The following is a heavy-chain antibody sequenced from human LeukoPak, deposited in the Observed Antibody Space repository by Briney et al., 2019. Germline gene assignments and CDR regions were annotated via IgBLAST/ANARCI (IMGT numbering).Heavy chain of an antibody. CDR3: TGSGFEH. D-gene: IGHD5-12*01. V-gene: IGHV3-49*03. CDR2: IRGESYGWAA. CDR1: GLNFPGNA. J-gene: IGHJ5*02. Sequence: GGSLRLSCTGSGLNFPGNAINWFRQPPGKGLVWGGYIRGESYGWAADFAPSVRDRFTLSRDDSKSSAYLQMNNLKIDDTAVYYCTGSGFEHWGQGTRVIVSS.